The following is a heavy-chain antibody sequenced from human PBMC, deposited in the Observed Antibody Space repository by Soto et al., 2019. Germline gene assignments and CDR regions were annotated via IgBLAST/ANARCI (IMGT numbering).Heavy chain of an antibody. CDR2: ISYDGSNK. D-gene: IGHD1-26*01. CDR3: AKDNSGSYFSQGLDY. CDR1: GFTFSSYG. V-gene: IGHV3-30*18. J-gene: IGHJ4*02. Sequence: LRLSCAASGFTFSSYGMHWVRQAPGKGLEWVAVISYDGSNKYYADSVKGRFTISRDNSKNTLYLQMNSLRAEDTAVYYCAKDNSGSYFSQGLDYWGQGTLVTVSS.